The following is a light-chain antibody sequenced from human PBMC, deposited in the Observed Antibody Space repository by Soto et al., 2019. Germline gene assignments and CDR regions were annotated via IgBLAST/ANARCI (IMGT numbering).Light chain of an antibody. CDR1: QSVSSTY. J-gene: IGKJ5*01. CDR3: QQYGGSLIT. CDR2: GAS. Sequence: ESVLTQSPGTLSLSPGQRPTLSCRASQSVSSTYLAWYQQKPGQAPRLLIYGASTRATGIPDRFSGSGSGTDFTLTVSRLEPEDFAVYYCQQYGGSLITFGQGTRLEI. V-gene: IGKV3-20*01.